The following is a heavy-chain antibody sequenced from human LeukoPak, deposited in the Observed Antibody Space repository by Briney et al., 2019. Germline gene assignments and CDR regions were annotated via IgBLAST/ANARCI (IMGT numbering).Heavy chain of an antibody. D-gene: IGHD3-22*01. Sequence: SETLSLTCTVSGVSISGYYWSWIRQPAGKGLEWIGRIHTSGGTNCNPSLKSRVTMSVDTSKNQFSLKLSSVTAADTAVYYCARGDDSSGQGYWGQGTLVTVSS. V-gene: IGHV4-4*07. CDR3: ARGDDSSGQGY. CDR2: IHTSGGT. CDR1: GVSISGYY. J-gene: IGHJ4*02.